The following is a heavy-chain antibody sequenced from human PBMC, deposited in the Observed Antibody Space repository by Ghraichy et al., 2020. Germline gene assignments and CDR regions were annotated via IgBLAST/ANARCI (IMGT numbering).Heavy chain of an antibody. V-gene: IGHV3-23*01. CDR2: ISGSGGST. CDR1: GFTFSSYA. CDR3: AKEENGYCSSTSCYNYFDY. J-gene: IGHJ4*02. D-gene: IGHD2-2*02. Sequence: GESLNISCAASGFTFSSYAMSWVRQAPGKGLEWVSAISGSGGSTYYADSVKGRFTISRDNSKNTLYLQMNSLRAEDTAVYYCAKEENGYCSSTSCYNYFDYWGQGTLVTVSS.